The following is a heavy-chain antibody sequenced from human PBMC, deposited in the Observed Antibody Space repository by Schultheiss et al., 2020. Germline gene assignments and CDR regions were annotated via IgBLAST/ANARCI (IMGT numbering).Heavy chain of an antibody. J-gene: IGHJ4*02. D-gene: IGHD2-15*01. Sequence: GESLKISCAASGFTFSSYSMNWVRQAPGKGLEWVSYISSSSSYIYYADSVKGRFTISRDNSKNTLYLQMNSLRAEDTAVYYCARFPGYCSGGSCYLDYWGQGTLVTVSS. CDR2: ISSSSSYI. CDR3: ARFPGYCSGGSCYLDY. V-gene: IGHV3-21*05. CDR1: GFTFSSYS.